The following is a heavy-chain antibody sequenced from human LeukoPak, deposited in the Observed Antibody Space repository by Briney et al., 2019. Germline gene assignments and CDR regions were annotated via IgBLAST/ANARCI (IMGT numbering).Heavy chain of an antibody. Sequence: PSETLSLTCTVSGGSISSSSYYWGWIRQSPGKGLEWIASIYDRHTTHYNPSLESRLTISVDTSKNQFSLKLTSVTAAHPIIYHRARPYHSASGSRGTAFDIWGQGTMVTVSS. J-gene: IGHJ3*02. CDR2: IYDRHTT. V-gene: IGHV4-39*01. CDR1: GGSISSSSYY. CDR3: ARPYHSASGSRGTAFDI. D-gene: IGHD3-10*01.